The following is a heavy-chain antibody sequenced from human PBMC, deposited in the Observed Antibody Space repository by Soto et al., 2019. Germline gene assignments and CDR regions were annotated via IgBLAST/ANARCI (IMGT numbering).Heavy chain of an antibody. CDR2: IYSRGST. V-gene: IGHV4-31*03. D-gene: IGHD2-2*01. CDR1: GDSISSGGYY. J-gene: IGHJ6*02. CDR3: RSSTSCYDESCVDV. Sequence: SETLSLTCTVSGDSISSGGYYWAWIRQHPGKGLEWIGYIYSRGSTYYNPSHKSRITISRDTSKNQFYLRMSSVTAADTAMYYCRSSTSCYDESCVDVWGQGTMCTVSS.